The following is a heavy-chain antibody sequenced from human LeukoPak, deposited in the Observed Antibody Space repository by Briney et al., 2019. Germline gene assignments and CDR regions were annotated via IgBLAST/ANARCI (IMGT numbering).Heavy chain of an antibody. Sequence: SETLSLTCTVSGDSTSSDRYYGGWVRQPPGKGLEWIGYIYYSGSTNYNPSLKSRVTISVDTSKNQFSLKLSSVTAADTAVYYCARGGRYFDWSYFDYWGQGTLVTVSS. J-gene: IGHJ4*02. CDR2: IYYSGST. V-gene: IGHV4-61*01. CDR1: GDSTSSDRYY. D-gene: IGHD3-9*01. CDR3: ARGGRYFDWSYFDY.